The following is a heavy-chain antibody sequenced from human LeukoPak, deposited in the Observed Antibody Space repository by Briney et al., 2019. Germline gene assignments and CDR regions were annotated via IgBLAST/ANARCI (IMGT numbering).Heavy chain of an antibody. J-gene: IGHJ4*02. CDR1: GFIFKTYT. CDR2: ITGDCKYI. D-gene: IGHD3-16*01. V-gene: IGHV3-21*01. CDR3: AREGNDYYYDQ. Sequence: GSLRLSCAASGFIFKTYTMTWVRQAPGKGLELVSSITGDCKYITYADSVKGRFTISRDNAKDSLYLQVASLRGDDTATYYCAREGNDYYYDQWGQGTLVTVSP.